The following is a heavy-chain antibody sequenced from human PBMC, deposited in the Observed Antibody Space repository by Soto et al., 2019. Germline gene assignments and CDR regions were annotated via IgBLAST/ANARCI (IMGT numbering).Heavy chain of an antibody. Sequence: SVXVXCXGSGFAXTXAAVEXGRXARXQRLEWIGWIVVGSGNTNYAQKFQERVTITRDMSTSTAYMELSSLRSEDTAVYYCAAVRYSSGYHDAFDIWGQGTMVTVSS. CDR1: GFAXTXAA. V-gene: IGHV1-58*01. D-gene: IGHD3-22*01. CDR2: IVVGSGNT. J-gene: IGHJ3*02. CDR3: AAVRYSSGYHDAFDI.